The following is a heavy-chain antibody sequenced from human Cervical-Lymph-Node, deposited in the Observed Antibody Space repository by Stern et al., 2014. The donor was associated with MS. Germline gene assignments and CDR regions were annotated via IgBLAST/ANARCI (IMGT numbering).Heavy chain of an antibody. D-gene: IGHD1-26*01. Sequence: VQLVESGAEVKKSGESLKISCKGSGYSFTTHWIAWVRQTPGKGLEWMGIVYPGDSYTPSHPSFQGQVTISADKSINTAYLHWSSLKASDTAMYYCARHPYSGDFSYGGGFDYWGQGTLVTVSS. CDR1: GYSFTTHW. V-gene: IGHV5-51*01. CDR2: VYPGDSYT. J-gene: IGHJ4*02. CDR3: ARHPYSGDFSYGGGFDY.